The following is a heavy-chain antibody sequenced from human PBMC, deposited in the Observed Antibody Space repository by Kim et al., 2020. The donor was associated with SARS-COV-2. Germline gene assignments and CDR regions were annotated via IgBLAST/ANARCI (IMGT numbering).Heavy chain of an antibody. V-gene: IGHV3-33*01. CDR1: GFTFSSYG. J-gene: IGHJ4*02. Sequence: GGSLRLSCAASGFTFSSYGMHWVRQAPGKGLEWVAVIWYDGSNKYYADSVKGRFTISRDNSKNTLYLQMNSLRAEDTAVYYCARGLLGGYFDYWGQGTLVTVSS. D-gene: IGHD1-26*01. CDR3: ARGLLGGYFDY. CDR2: IWYDGSNK.